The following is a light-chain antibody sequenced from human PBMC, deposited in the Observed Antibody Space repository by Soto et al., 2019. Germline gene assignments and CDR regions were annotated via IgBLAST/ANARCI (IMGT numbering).Light chain of an antibody. Sequence: QSALTQPASVSGSPGQSVTISCSGSSSDVGAYNYVSLYQRHPGKAPKLMIYDVTNRPSGVSNRFSGSKSGNTASLTISGLQAEDEAYYFCSSYTSSSTVVFGGGTKLTVL. CDR2: DVT. V-gene: IGLV2-14*01. CDR3: SSYTSSSTVV. CDR1: SSDVGAYNY. J-gene: IGLJ3*02.